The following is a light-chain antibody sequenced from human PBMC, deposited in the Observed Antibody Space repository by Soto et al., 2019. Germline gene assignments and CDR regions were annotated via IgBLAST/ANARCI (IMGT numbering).Light chain of an antibody. CDR2: EVS. CDR1: SSDVGSYNL. CDR3: CSYAGSSTSAV. Sequence: QSALTQPASVSGSPGQSITISCTGTSSDVGSYNLVSWYQQHPGKAPKLMIYEVSKRPSGVSNRFSGSKSGNTASLTISGLQAEDEAEYYCCSYAGSSTSAVFGGGTQLTVL. V-gene: IGLV2-23*02. J-gene: IGLJ7*01.